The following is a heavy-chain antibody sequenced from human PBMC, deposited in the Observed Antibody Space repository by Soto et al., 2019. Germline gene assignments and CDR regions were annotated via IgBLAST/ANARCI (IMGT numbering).Heavy chain of an antibody. D-gene: IGHD1-26*01. Sequence: GSLRLSCAASGFTFSSYAMSWVRQAPGKGLEWVSAISGSGGSTYYADSVKGRFTISRDNSKSSLDLQMNSLRAEDTAGYYCAKGTGLLGSVDAFDIWGQGTMVTVSS. CDR3: AKGTGLLGSVDAFDI. V-gene: IGHV3-23*01. J-gene: IGHJ3*02. CDR2: ISGSGGST. CDR1: GFTFSSYA.